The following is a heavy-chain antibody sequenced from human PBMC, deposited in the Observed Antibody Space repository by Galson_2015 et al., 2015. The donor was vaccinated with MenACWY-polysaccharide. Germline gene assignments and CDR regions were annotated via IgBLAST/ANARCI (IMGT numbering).Heavy chain of an antibody. V-gene: IGHV3-30*03. Sequence: GQGLEWVGLISYAGDSQYYVDSVRGRFTVSRDNSKNTVYLQMDSLRTEDSAVYFCARDGYSFGYYSDLWGQGTLVTVS. CDR2: ISYAGDSQ. D-gene: IGHD5-18*01. CDR3: ARDGYSFGYYSDL. J-gene: IGHJ4*02.